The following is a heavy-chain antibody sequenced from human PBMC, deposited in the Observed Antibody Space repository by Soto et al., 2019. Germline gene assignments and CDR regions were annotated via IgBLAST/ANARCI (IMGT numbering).Heavy chain of an antibody. D-gene: IGHD3-10*01. CDR2: ISYDGSNK. CDR1: GFTFSIYA. Sequence: GGSLRLSCAASGFTFSIYAMHWVRQAPGKGLEWVAVISYDGSNKYYADSVKGRFTISRDNSKNTLYLQMNSLRAEDTAVYYCARALKYYYGSGSYYNKLGTFNFDYWGQGTLVTVSS. CDR3: ARALKYYYGSGSYYNKLGTFNFDY. V-gene: IGHV3-30-3*01. J-gene: IGHJ4*02.